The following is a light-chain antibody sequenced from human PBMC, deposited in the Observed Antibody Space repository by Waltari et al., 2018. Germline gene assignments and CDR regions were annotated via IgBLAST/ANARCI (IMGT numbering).Light chain of an antibody. CDR2: EDD. Sequence: FMLTQSRSVSESPGKTITISCTRSSGSITSNYMQWYQQRPGSAPTPVIYEDDPRPSGVPGRFSGSLDFSSNSASLTISGLQTEDEADYFCQSYDSISQDVIFGGGTRLTVL. V-gene: IGLV6-57*03. CDR3: QSYDSISQDVI. CDR1: SGSITSNY. J-gene: IGLJ2*01.